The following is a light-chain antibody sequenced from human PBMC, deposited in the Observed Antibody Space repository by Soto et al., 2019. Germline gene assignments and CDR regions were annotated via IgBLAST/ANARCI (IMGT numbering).Light chain of an antibody. J-gene: IGLJ2*01. CDR3: SSYAGSNNFLV. V-gene: IGLV2-8*01. Sequence: QSSLTQPASASGSPGQSITISCTGTSSDIGGYNYVSWYQQHPGKAPKLMIYEVSKRPSGVPNRFSGSKSGNTASLTVSALQAEDEDDYYCSSYAGSNNFLVFGGGTKVTVL. CDR2: EVS. CDR1: SSDIGGYNY.